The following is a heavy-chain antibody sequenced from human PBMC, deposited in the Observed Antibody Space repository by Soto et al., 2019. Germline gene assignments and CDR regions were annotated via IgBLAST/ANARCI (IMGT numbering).Heavy chain of an antibody. J-gene: IGHJ6*02. CDR2: IIPIFGTA. CDR3: ARVGYCSGGSCYSGGMDV. V-gene: IGHV1-69*12. Sequence: QVQLVQSGAEVKKPGSSVKVSCKASGGTFSSYAISWVRQAPGQGLEWMGGIIPIFGTANYAQKFQGRVTITADESMRTAYMELSSLRSEDTAVYYCARVGYCSGGSCYSGGMDVWGQGTTVTVSS. CDR1: GGTFSSYA. D-gene: IGHD2-15*01.